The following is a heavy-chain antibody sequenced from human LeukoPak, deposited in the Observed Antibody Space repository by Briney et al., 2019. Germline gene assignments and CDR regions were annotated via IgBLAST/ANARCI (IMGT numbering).Heavy chain of an antibody. Sequence: GGSLRLSCAASGFTFSSYAMHWVRQAPGKGLEWVAVISYDGTNKYYADSVKGRFTISRDISKNTLYLQMNSLRAEDTAVYYCARSGFEVANYYFDYWGQGTLVTVSS. V-gene: IGHV3-30-3*01. D-gene: IGHD2-21*01. J-gene: IGHJ4*02. CDR1: GFTFSSYA. CDR2: ISYDGTNK. CDR3: ARSGFEVANYYFDY.